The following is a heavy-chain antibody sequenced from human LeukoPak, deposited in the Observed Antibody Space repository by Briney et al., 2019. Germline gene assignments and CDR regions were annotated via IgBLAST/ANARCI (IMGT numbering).Heavy chain of an antibody. CDR1: GGTFSSSA. CDR2: IIPVLNIT. D-gene: IGHD2-21*02. Sequence: SVKVSCKTSGGTFSSSAITWVRQAPGQGLEWMGRIIPVLNITTYAQKFQGSVTITADTSTSTVYMELSSLRSEETAVYYCARDFRDAYCGGDCYYYYGMDVWGQGTTVTVSS. V-gene: IGHV1-69*04. J-gene: IGHJ6*02. CDR3: ARDFRDAYCGGDCYYYYGMDV.